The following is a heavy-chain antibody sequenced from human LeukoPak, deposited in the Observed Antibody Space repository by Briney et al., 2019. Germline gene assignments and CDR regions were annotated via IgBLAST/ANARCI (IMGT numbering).Heavy chain of an antibody. CDR2: IYYSGST. Sequence: SETLSLTCTVSGGSISSGGYYWSWIRQHPGKGLEWIGYIYYSGSTYYNPSLKSRVTISVDTSKNQFSLKLSSVTAADTAVYYCARVPYSSGAFDYWGQGTLVTVSS. CDR3: ARVPYSSGAFDY. D-gene: IGHD5-18*01. J-gene: IGHJ4*02. V-gene: IGHV4-31*03. CDR1: GGSISSGGYY.